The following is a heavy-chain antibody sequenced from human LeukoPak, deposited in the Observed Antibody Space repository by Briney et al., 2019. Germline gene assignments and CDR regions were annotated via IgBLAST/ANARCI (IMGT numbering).Heavy chain of an antibody. Sequence: SESLSLTCTVSGGSISSYYSNWIRQPPGKGLEWIGYIYYTGNTTYNPSLKSRVTASVNKSKNQFSLKLSSLTAPDTGVNYCARGYCRGGTCYSFFDYWGQGTLVTVSS. CDR2: IYYTGNT. D-gene: IGHD2-15*01. J-gene: IGHJ4*02. CDR1: GGSISSYY. V-gene: IGHV4-59*08. CDR3: ARGYCRGGTCYSFFDY.